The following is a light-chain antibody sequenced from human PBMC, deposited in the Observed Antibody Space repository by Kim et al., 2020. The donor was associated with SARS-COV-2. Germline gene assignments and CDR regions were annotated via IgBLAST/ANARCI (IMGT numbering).Light chain of an antibody. Sequence: ASVGERVTITCRASQGIRNVLAWYQQKPGKPPTLLIYSDSSLQSGIPSRFSGSGSGTDFTLTISSLQPEDFATYYCQHFHSYPITFGQGTRLEIK. J-gene: IGKJ5*01. CDR3: QHFHSYPIT. V-gene: IGKV1-13*02. CDR1: QGIRNV. CDR2: SDS.